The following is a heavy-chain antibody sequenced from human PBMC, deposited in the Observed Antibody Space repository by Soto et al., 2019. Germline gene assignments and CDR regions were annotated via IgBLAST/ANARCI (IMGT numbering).Heavy chain of an antibody. V-gene: IGHV3-9*01. CDR2: ISWKSGSI. Sequence: EVQLVESGGGLVQPGRSLRVSCAASGFTFDDYAMHWVRQAPGKGLEWVSGISWKSGSIGYADSVKGRFTISRDNAKNSLYLEMNSLRAEDSALYYCAKGESSAVAGNCYFDYWGQGTLVTVSS. CDR1: GFTFDDYA. CDR3: AKGESSAVAGNCYFDY. D-gene: IGHD6-19*01. J-gene: IGHJ4*02.